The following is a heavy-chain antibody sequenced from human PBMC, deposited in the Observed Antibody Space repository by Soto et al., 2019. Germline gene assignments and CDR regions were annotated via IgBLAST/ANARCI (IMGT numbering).Heavy chain of an antibody. J-gene: IGHJ4*02. Sequence: SETLSLTCSVSGGSVSDKTYYWSWIRQPPGKRLEWIGYVYYSGTTNYNPSLKSRVTISVDLSKNRFSLRLSSVTTADTALYYCARSTAVSNTHRSRYFVDFCGQRILVTVSS. CDR3: ARSTAVSNTHRSRYFVDF. CDR2: VYYSGTT. V-gene: IGHV4-61*01. CDR1: GGSVSDKTYY. D-gene: IGHD4-17*01.